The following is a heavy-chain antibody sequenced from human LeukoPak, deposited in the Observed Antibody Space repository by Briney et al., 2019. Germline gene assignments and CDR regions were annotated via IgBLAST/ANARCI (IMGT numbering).Heavy chain of an antibody. J-gene: IGHJ5*02. CDR2: IYSGDSDI. D-gene: IGHD2-15*01. CDR3: ARKAVVAGQNWFDP. CDR1: GYSFSSHW. V-gene: IGHV5-51*01. Sequence: GESLQISCKASGYSFSSHWIGWVRPMPGKGLEWMGIIYSGDSDIRYSPSFQGQVTISADKSISTAYLQWSSLRASDTAIYFCARKAVVAGQNWFDPWGQGTLVTVSS.